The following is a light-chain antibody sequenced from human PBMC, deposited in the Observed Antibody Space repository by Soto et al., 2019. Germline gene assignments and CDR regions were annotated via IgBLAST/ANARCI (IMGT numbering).Light chain of an antibody. CDR1: QSVGSY. J-gene: IGKJ4*01. CDR2: PAS. CDR3: QQSYTVTLT. V-gene: IGKV1-39*01. Sequence: DLQMTQSPSSLSASVGHRVTITCRASQSVGSYLNWYQQQPGKAPNLLIYPASRLQSGVPSRFSGSGSGTDFTLTISSRQPEDFATYYCQQSYTVTLTFGGGTKVEL.